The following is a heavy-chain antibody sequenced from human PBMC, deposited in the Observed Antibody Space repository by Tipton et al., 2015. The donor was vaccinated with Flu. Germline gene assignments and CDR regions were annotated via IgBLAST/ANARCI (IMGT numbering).Heavy chain of an antibody. D-gene: IGHD6-19*01. J-gene: IGHJ4*02. CDR1: GHSISSDYY. CDR2: IYTSGST. Sequence: LRLSCTISGHSISSDYYWGWIRQPAGKGLEWIGRIYTSGSTNYNPSLKSRVTISVDTSKNQFSLKLSSVTAADTAVYYCASEEVTYSSGQPIVHWGQGTLVTVSS. CDR3: ASEEVTYSSGQPIVH. V-gene: IGHV4-61*02.